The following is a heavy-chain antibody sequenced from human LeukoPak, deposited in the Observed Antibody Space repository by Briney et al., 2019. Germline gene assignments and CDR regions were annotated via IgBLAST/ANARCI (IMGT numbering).Heavy chain of an antibody. D-gene: IGHD6-13*01. V-gene: IGHV4-59*01. Sequence: PSETLSLTCTVSGGSISSYYWSWIRQPPGKGPEWIGYIYYSGSTNYNPSLKSRVTISVDTSKNQFSLKLSSVTAADTAVYYCASTSSYSSSWPYYYYYYMDVWGKGTTVTVSS. CDR2: IYYSGST. CDR3: ASTSSYSSSWPYYYYYYMDV. CDR1: GGSISSYY. J-gene: IGHJ6*03.